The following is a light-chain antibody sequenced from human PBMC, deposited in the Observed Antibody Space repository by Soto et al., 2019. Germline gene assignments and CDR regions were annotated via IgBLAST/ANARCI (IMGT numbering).Light chain of an antibody. V-gene: IGLV2-23*01. CDR1: ASNVGTQF. Sequence: QSVLTQPPSVSAAPGQRVTISCSGSASNVGTQFVSWYQQHPGKAPKVMIYEATKRPSGVSNRFSGSKSGNTASLTISGLQAEDEADYYCCAYAGSGTVVFGGGTKLTVL. CDR3: CAYAGSGTVV. CDR2: EAT. J-gene: IGLJ3*02.